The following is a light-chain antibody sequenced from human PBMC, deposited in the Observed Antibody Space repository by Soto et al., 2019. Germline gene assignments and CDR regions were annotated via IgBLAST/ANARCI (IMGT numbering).Light chain of an antibody. Sequence: SVLTEPPSASGTPGQRVTISCSGSSSNIGGNVVNWYQHLPGTAPKLLMFSNHLRPSGVPDRFSGSKSGTSAPLAISGLQSEDEADYYCAAWDDSLNGYVLGTGTKVTV. CDR3: AAWDDSLNGYV. J-gene: IGLJ1*01. CDR2: SNH. CDR1: SSNIGGNV. V-gene: IGLV1-44*01.